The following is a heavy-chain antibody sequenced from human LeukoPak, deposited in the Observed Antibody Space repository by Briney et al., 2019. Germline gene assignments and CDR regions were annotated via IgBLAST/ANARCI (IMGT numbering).Heavy chain of an antibody. D-gene: IGHD6-13*01. J-gene: IGHJ6*02. CDR3: ARGLQTTITGYSRRFYYYYGMDV. V-gene: IGHV3-53*04. Sequence: GGSLRLSCAASGFTVSSNYMSWVRQAPGKGLEWVSVIYSGGSTYYADSVKGRFTISRHNSKNTLYLQMNSLRAEDTAVYYCARGLQTTITGYSRRFYYYYGMDVWGQGTTVTVSS. CDR2: IYSGGST. CDR1: GFTVSSNY.